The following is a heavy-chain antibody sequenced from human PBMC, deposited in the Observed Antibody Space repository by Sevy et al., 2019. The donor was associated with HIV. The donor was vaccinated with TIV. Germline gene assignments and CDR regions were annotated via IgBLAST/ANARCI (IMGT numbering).Heavy chain of an antibody. CDR2: ISSSSSYI. V-gene: IGHV3-21*01. J-gene: IGHJ4*02. CDR1: GFTFSSYS. Sequence: GGSLRLSCAASGFTFSSYSMNWVRQAPGKGLEWVSSISSSSSYIYYADSVKGRFNISRDNAKNSLYLQMNSLRAEDTAVYYCARDFKLRYFDWLSPPGYWGQGTLVTVSS. CDR3: ARDFKLRYFDWLSPPGY. D-gene: IGHD3-9*01.